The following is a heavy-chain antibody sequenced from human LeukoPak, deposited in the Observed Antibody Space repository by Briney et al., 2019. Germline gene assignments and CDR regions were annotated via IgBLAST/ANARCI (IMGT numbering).Heavy chain of an antibody. CDR1: GYTFTNYA. J-gene: IGHJ4*02. D-gene: IGHD2-2*01. CDR3: ARDDGLGYCSSMTCYVFDY. Sequence: ASVKVSCKSSGYTFTNYAVSWLRQAPGQGLEWMRWISAYNYNTNYAQKFQGRLTMTTDPSTNTGYMELRSLRSDDTAVYYCARDDGLGYCSSMTCYVFDYWGQGTLVTVSS. CDR2: ISAYNYNT. V-gene: IGHV1-18*01.